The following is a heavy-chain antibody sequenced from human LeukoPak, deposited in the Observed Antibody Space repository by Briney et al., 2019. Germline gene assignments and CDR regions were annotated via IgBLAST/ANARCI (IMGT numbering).Heavy chain of an antibody. J-gene: IGHJ4*02. CDR1: GGSFRGYY. D-gene: IGHD4-17*01. Sequence: SETLSLTCAVYGGSFRGYYWSWIRQPPGKGLEWIGEINHSGSTNYNPSLKSRVTISVDTSKNQFSLKMSSVTAADTAVYYCARDWATVTELDYWGQGTLVTVSS. CDR3: ARDWATVTELDY. V-gene: IGHV4-34*01. CDR2: INHSGST.